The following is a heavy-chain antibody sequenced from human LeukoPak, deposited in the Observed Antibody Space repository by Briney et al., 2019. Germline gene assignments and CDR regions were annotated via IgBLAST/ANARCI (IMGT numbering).Heavy chain of an antibody. CDR3: ARDNTAPTRGGFDY. CDR2: ISSSGSTI. J-gene: IGHJ4*02. V-gene: IGHV3-48*03. CDR1: GFTFSSYE. Sequence: GGSLRLSCAASGFTFSSYEMNWVRQAPGKGLEWVSYISSSGSTIYYADSVKGRFTISRDNAKNSLYLQTNSLRAEDTAVYYCARDNTAPTRGGFDYWGQGTLVTVSS. D-gene: IGHD2-21*02.